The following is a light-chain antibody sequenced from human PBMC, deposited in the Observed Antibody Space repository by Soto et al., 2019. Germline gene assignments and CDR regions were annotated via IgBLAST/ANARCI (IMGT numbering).Light chain of an antibody. Sequence: DIQMTQSPSTLSGSVGDRVTITCRASQTISSWLAWYQQKPGKAPKLLIYKASTLKSGVPSRFSGSGSGTEFTLTISSLQPDDFATYYCQNYNSYSEAFGQVNKVELK. CDR2: KAS. CDR3: QNYNSYSEA. CDR1: QTISSW. V-gene: IGKV1-5*03. J-gene: IGKJ1*01.